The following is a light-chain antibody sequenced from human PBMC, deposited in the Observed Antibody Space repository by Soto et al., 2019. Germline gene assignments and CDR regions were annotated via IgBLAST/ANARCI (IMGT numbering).Light chain of an antibody. CDR1: QSISSW. Sequence: DIQMTQSPSTLSASVGDRVTITCRASQSISSWLAWYQQKPGTAPNLLIYKASTLQSGVPSRFSGSGSGTEFTLPISSLQPDDSATYYCQQYNDNWTFGQGTKLEIK. CDR2: KAS. V-gene: IGKV1-5*03. J-gene: IGKJ1*01. CDR3: QQYNDNWT.